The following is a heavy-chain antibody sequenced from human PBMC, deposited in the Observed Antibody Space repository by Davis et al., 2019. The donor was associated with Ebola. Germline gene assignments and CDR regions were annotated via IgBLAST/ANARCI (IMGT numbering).Heavy chain of an antibody. J-gene: IGHJ6*02. D-gene: IGHD6-6*01. Sequence: PGGSLRLSCAASGFTFSDYYMSWIRQAPGKGLEWVSYISSSSSYTNYADSVKGRFTISRDNAKNSLYLQMNSLRAEDTAVYYCARGDEDIAARLYYYYGMDVWGQGTTVTVSS. CDR3: ARGDEDIAARLYYYYGMDV. V-gene: IGHV3-11*06. CDR2: ISSSSSYT. CDR1: GFTFSDYY.